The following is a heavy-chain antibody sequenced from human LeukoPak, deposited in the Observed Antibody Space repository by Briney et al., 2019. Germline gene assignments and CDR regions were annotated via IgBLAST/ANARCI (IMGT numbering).Heavy chain of an antibody. Sequence: GESLKISCKGSGYSFTSYWIAWVRQMPGKGLEWMAIIYPGDSETRYSPSFQGQVTISADKSITTAYLQWSSLKASDTAMYYCARRSSGASYWDWGQGTLVTVSS. CDR3: ARRSSGASYWD. CDR2: IYPGDSET. V-gene: IGHV5-51*01. J-gene: IGHJ4*02. CDR1: GYSFTSYW. D-gene: IGHD1-26*01.